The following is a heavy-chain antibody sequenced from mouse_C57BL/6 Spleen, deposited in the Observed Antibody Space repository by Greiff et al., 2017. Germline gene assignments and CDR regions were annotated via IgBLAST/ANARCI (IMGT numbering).Heavy chain of an antibody. D-gene: IGHD2-14*01. Sequence: EVQLKESGAELVRPGASVKLSCTASGFNIKDDYMHWVKQRPEQGLEWIGWIDPENGDTEYASKFQGKATITADTSSNTAYLQLSSLTSEDTAVYYCTAIGARDYWGQGTTLTVSS. V-gene: IGHV14-4*01. CDR2: IDPENGDT. CDR1: GFNIKDDY. CDR3: TAIGARDY. J-gene: IGHJ2*01.